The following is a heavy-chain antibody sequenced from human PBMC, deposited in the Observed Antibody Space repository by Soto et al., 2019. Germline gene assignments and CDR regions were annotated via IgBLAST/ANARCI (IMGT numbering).Heavy chain of an antibody. V-gene: IGHV1-69*02. CDR1: GGTFSSYT. J-gene: IGHJ6*03. Sequence: QVQLVQSGAEVKKPGSSVKVSCKASGGTFSSYTISWVRQAPGQGLEWMGRIIPILGIANYAQKFQGRVTITADKSTRTAYMELSSLRSEDTAVYYCARDRLPPAPYYMDVWGKGTTVTVSS. CDR3: ARDRLPPAPYYMDV. D-gene: IGHD2-15*01. CDR2: IIPILGIA.